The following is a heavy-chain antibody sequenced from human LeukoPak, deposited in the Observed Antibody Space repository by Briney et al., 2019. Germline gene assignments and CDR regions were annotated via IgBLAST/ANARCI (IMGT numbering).Heavy chain of an antibody. Sequence: ETPSLTCTLSGGSISSYYWSWIRQPPGKGLGWMGYIYYSGSTNYNPSLKSGVTISVDTSKNQFSLKCSSVTAEDTAVYYCARGERLRYFDWLQEGPYYFDYWGQGTLVTVSS. CDR1: GGSISSYY. J-gene: IGHJ4*02. D-gene: IGHD3-9*01. CDR3: ARGERLRYFDWLQEGPYYFDY. V-gene: IGHV4-59*01. CDR2: IYYSGST.